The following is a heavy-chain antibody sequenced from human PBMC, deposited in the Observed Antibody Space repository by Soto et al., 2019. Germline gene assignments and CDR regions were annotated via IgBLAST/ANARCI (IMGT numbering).Heavy chain of an antibody. J-gene: IGHJ6*02. V-gene: IGHV1-18*01. D-gene: IGHD6-13*01. CDR3: AREGDSSSWSYYYYGMDV. Sequence: ASVKVSCKASGYTFTSYGISWVRQAPGQGLEWMGWISAYNGNTNYAQKLQGRVTMTTDTSTSTAYMELRSLRSDDTAVYYCAREGDSSSWSYYYYGMDVWGQGTTVTVSS. CDR1: GYTFTSYG. CDR2: ISAYNGNT.